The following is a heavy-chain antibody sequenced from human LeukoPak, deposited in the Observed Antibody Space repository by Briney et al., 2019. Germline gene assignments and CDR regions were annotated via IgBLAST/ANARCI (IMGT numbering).Heavy chain of an antibody. CDR3: AKERGSGGSGYYDPYYFDY. J-gene: IGHJ4*02. CDR1: GFTFSSYA. V-gene: IGHV3-23*01. CDR2: ISGSGGST. D-gene: IGHD3-22*01. Sequence: GGSLRPSCAASGFTFSSYAMSWVRQAPGKGLEWVSAISGSGGSTYYADSVKGRFTISRDNSKNTLYLQMNSLRAEDTAVYYCAKERGSGGSGYYDPYYFDYWGQGTLVTVSS.